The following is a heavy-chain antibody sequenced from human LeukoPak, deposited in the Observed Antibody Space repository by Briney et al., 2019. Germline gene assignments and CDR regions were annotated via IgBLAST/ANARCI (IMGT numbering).Heavy chain of an antibody. V-gene: IGHV1-18*04. D-gene: IGHD6-13*01. CDR2: ISAYNGNT. CDR1: GYTFTGYY. Sequence: ASVKVSCKASGYTFTGYYMHWVRQAPGQGLEWMGWISAYNGNTNYAQKLRGRVTMTTDTSTSTAYMELRSLRSDDTAVYYCARDRGIAAAGTEDYWGQGTLVTVSS. J-gene: IGHJ4*02. CDR3: ARDRGIAAAGTEDY.